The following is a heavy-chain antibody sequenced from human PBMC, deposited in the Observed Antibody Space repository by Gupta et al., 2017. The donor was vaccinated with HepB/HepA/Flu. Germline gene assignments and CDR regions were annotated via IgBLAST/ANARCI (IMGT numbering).Heavy chain of an antibody. CDR3: TSLVHFDSSGYEYAAFDI. CDR1: GFTFGDYT. J-gene: IGHJ3*02. Sequence: EVQLVESGGGLVKPGRSLRLSCTASGFTFGDYTMSWFRQAPGKGLEWVGFIRSKTYGGTTDYAASVKGRVSISRGDSKSIAYLQMNSLKTEDTAVYYCTSLVHFDSSGYEYAAFDIWGQGTMVTVSS. V-gene: IGHV3-49*05. D-gene: IGHD3-22*01. CDR2: IRSKTYGGTT.